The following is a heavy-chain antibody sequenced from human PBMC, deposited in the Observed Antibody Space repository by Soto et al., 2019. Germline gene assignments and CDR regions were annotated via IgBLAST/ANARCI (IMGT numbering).Heavy chain of an antibody. V-gene: IGHV4-34*01. Sequence: PSETLSLTCAVYDGPFSGHYWSWIRQPPGKGLEWIGEINHSGITNYNPSLKSRVTISVDTSKNQFSLKLSSVTAADTAVYYCARYKSNYYYGMDVWGQGTTVTVSS. CDR1: DGPFSGHY. CDR3: ARYKSNYYYGMDV. CDR2: INHSGIT. D-gene: IGHD1-20*01. J-gene: IGHJ6*02.